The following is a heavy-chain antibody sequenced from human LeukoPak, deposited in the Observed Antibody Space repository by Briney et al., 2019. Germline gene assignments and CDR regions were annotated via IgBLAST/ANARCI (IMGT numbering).Heavy chain of an antibody. CDR1: GYTFSGHY. CDR3: ARDPRYGYSSSWDLGY. CDR2: IIPIFGTA. Sequence: ASVKVSCKASGYTFSGHYLHWVRQAPGQGLEWMGGIIPIFGTANYAQKFQGRVTITADESTSTAYMELSSLRSEDTAVYYCARDPRYGYSSSWDLGYWGQGTLVTVSS. D-gene: IGHD6-13*01. V-gene: IGHV1-69*13. J-gene: IGHJ4*02.